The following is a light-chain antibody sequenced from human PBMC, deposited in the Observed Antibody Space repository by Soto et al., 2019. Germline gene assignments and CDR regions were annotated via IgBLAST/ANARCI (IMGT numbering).Light chain of an antibody. CDR3: QQSCSTPLT. CDR2: AAS. J-gene: IGKJ1*01. Sequence: IQLTQSPSSLSASVGDRVTITCRASQGIGSYLAWYQQKPGEAPKLLIFAASTLQSGVPSRFSGSGSGTDFTLTISSLQPEDFATYYCQQSCSTPLTFGQGTKVDIK. V-gene: IGKV1-39*01. CDR1: QGIGSY.